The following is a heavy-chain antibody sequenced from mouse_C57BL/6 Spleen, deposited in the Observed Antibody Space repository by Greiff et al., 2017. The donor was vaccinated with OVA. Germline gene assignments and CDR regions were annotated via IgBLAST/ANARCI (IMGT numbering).Heavy chain of an antibody. V-gene: IGHV1-55*01. CDR3: ARGLYYYGSPYFDY. J-gene: IGHJ2*01. CDR1: TSYW. CDR2: IYPGSGST. D-gene: IGHD1-1*01. Sequence: VQLQQSGAELVKPGASVKMSFTSYWITWVKQRPGQGLEWIGDIYPGSGSTNYNEKFKSKATLTVDTSSSTAYMQLSSLTSEDSAVYYCARGLYYYGSPYFDYWGQGTTLTVSS.